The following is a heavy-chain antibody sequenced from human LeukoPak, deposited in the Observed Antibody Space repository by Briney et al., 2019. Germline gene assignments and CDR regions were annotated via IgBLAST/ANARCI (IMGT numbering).Heavy chain of an antibody. CDR3: ARGRGIYGSGRRWFDP. J-gene: IGHJ5*02. V-gene: IGHV4-34*01. Sequence: KPSETLSLTCAVYGGSFSGYYWSWIRQPPGKGLEWIGEINHSGSTNYNPSLKSRVTISVNTSKNQFSLKLSSVTAADTAVYYCARGRGIYGSGRRWFDPWGQGTLVTVSS. CDR2: INHSGST. D-gene: IGHD3-10*01. CDR1: GGSFSGYY.